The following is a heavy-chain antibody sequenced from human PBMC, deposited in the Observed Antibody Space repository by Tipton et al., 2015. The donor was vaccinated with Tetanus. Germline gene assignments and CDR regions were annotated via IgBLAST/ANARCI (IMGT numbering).Heavy chain of an antibody. J-gene: IGHJ4*02. CDR1: GGTFTFTKYA. Sequence: VQLVQSGTEMKKPGSSVKVSCKASGGTFTFTKYALGWVRQAPGQGLEYMGTVYPSDGGTSYAQKFQGTVTMTRDTSTSTLYMELSSLTSEDTAVYYCAREPPQSGGYDYWGRGTLVTVSS. V-gene: IGHV1-46*01. D-gene: IGHD1-26*01. CDR3: AREPPQSGGYDY. CDR2: VYPSDGGT.